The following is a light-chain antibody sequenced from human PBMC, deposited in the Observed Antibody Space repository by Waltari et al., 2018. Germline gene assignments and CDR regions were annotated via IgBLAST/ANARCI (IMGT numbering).Light chain of an antibody. CDR3: SSYTSSGVV. CDR1: GSDVGCYDY. J-gene: IGLJ2*01. CDR2: DVY. V-gene: IGLV2-14*01. Sequence: QSALTPPASVSGSPGQAIIISCTGTGSDVGCYDYVSWYQQYPGKAPRLIIYDVYNRPSGVSNRFSGSKSDNTASLTISGLQAEDESVYYCSSYTSSGVVFGGGTKLTVL.